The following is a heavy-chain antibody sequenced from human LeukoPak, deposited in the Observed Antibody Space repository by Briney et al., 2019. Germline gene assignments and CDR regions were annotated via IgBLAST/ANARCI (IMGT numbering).Heavy chain of an antibody. J-gene: IGHJ4*02. V-gene: IGHV3-7*04. D-gene: IGHD3-3*01. CDR1: GFTFSGYW. Sequence: GGSLRLSCAASGFTFSGYWMSWVRQAPGKGLEWVANIKQDGSEKYYVDSVKGRFTISRDNAKNSLYLQTNSLRAEDTAVYYCARGITTFGVALYYFDYWGQGTLVTVSS. CDR3: ARGITTFGVALYYFDY. CDR2: IKQDGSEK.